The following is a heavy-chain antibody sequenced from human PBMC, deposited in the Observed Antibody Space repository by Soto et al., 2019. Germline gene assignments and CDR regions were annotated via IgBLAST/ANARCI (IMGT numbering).Heavy chain of an antibody. CDR2: IWYDGSNK. Sequence: QPGGSLRLSCAASGFTFSSYGMHWVRQAPGKGLEWVAVIWYDGSNKYYADSVKGRFTISRDNSKNTLYLQMNSLRAEDTAVYYCARGEYYDILTGYFLLDYWGQGTLVTVSS. D-gene: IGHD3-9*01. V-gene: IGHV3-33*01. CDR1: GFTFSSYG. J-gene: IGHJ4*02. CDR3: ARGEYYDILTGYFLLDY.